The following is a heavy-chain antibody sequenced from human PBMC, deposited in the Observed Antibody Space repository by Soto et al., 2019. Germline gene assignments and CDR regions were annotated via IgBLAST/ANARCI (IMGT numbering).Heavy chain of an antibody. CDR3: ARGGYCDTTTCYRLNAFDV. J-gene: IGHJ3*01. CDR2: ISPSGTTI. V-gene: IGHV3-48*03. D-gene: IGHD2-2*01. Sequence: PGGTLRLSCAASGFTFSSYEMNWVRQAPEKGLEWVSYISPSGTTIYADSVRGRFTISRDNAKNSLYLQMNSLRAEDTAVYYCARGGYCDTTTCYRLNAFDVWGQGTVVTVSS. CDR1: GFTFSSYE.